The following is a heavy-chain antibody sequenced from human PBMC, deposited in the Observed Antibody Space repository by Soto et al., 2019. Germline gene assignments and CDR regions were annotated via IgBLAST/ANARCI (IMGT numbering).Heavy chain of an antibody. D-gene: IGHD1-26*01. CDR2: INGGKGDT. V-gene: IGHV1-3*01. CDR3: ARCRFLVRVGDTSVNRFDN. J-gene: IGHJ4*02. CDR1: GDTLSSYG. Sequence: VQLVQSAAEVTKPGASVKVSCKASGDTLSSYGIHWVRQAPGQRLEWMGWINGGKGDTMYAQKFQDRVTMTRSTSANTAYMEVSSLASKDTAVYYGARCRFLVRVGDTSVNRFDNGGQGTLVTVSS.